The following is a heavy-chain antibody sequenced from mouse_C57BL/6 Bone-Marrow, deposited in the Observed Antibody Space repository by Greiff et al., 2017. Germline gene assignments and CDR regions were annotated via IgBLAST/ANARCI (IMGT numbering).Heavy chain of an antibody. J-gene: IGHJ2*01. Sequence: VQLKESGAELVRPGASVKLSCTASGFNIKDYYMHWVKQRPEQGLEWIGWIDPANGDTEYASKFQGKATITVDTSSSTAYLQLSSLTSEDTAVYYCLITTVVATDDWGKGTTLTVSS. CDR2: IDPANGDT. D-gene: IGHD1-1*01. CDR3: LITTVVATDD. CDR1: GFNIKDYY. V-gene: IGHV14-4*01.